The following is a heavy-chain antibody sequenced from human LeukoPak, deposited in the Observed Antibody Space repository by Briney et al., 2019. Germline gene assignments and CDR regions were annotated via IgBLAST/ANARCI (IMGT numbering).Heavy chain of an antibody. J-gene: IGHJ4*02. V-gene: IGHV4-59*01. CDR1: GGSISSYY. CDR3: ARSDYGGRLAPFDY. D-gene: IGHD4-23*01. CDR2: IYYSGST. Sequence: SETLSLTCTVSGGSISSYYWSWIRQPPGKGLEWIGYIYYSGSTNYNPSLKSRVTISVDTSKNQFSLKLSSVTAADTAVYYCARSDYGGRLAPFDYWGQGTLVTVFS.